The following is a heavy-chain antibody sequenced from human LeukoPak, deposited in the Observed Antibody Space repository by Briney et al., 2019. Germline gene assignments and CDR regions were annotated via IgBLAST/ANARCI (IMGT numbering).Heavy chain of an antibody. Sequence: GGSLRLSCAVSGLTFNSYWMHWVRQAPGAGLVWVSRIDSDGTDTTYADSVKGRFTISRDNAKNTLYLQMNSLRPEDTAVYYCARGVGTSAHFDYWGQGTLVTVSS. V-gene: IGHV3-74*01. CDR3: ARGVGTSAHFDY. D-gene: IGHD1-26*01. CDR2: IDSDGTDT. J-gene: IGHJ4*02. CDR1: GLTFNSYW.